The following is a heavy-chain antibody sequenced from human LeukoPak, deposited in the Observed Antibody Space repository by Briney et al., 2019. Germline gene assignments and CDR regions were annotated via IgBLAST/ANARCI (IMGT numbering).Heavy chain of an antibody. J-gene: IGHJ4*02. D-gene: IGHD5-18*01. CDR3: AKDRLGYNYAQPFDY. V-gene: IGHV3-23*01. Sequence: GGSLRLSCAASGFTFSSYGMSWVRQAPGKGLEWVSAISGSGGSTYYADSVKGRFTISRDNSKNTLYLQMNSLRAEDTAVYYCAKDRLGYNYAQPFDYWGQGTLVTVAS. CDR1: GFTFSSYG. CDR2: ISGSGGST.